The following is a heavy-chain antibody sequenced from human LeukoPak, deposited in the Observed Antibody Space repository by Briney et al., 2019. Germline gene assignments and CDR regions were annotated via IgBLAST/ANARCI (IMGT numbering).Heavy chain of an antibody. Sequence: SGPTLVNPTQTLTLTCTFSGFSLSTTGVGVGWIRQPPGKALEWLALIYWDDDKRYSPSLKSRLTITKDTSKNQVVLTMTNMGPVETATYYCGHRHNAAVGNGKNWFDPWGQGTLVTVSS. D-gene: IGHD6-13*01. V-gene: IGHV2-5*02. CDR1: GFSLSTTGVG. J-gene: IGHJ5*02. CDR3: GHRHNAAVGNGKNWFDP. CDR2: IYWDDDK.